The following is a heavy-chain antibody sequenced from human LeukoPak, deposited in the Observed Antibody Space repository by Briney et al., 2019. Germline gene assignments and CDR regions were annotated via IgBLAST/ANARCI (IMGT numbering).Heavy chain of an antibody. J-gene: IGHJ3*02. CDR3: AREPHSDYSDHTDAFDI. CDR2: ISGDESST. D-gene: IGHD4-17*01. Sequence: GGSLRLSCAASGSTFSSYWMHWVRQAPGKGLVWVSRISGDESSTSYADSVEGRFTISRDYAKNTLYLQMNSLRAEDTAVYFCAREPHSDYSDHTDAFDIWGQGTMVTVSS. V-gene: IGHV3-74*01. CDR1: GSTFSSYW.